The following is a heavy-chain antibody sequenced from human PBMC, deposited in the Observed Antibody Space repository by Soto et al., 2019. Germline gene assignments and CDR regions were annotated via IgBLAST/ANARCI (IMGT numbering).Heavy chain of an antibody. D-gene: IGHD2-21*02. Sequence: GXSVKVSCKASVYTFTSYSISWVRQAPGQGLEWMGWISAYNGNTNYAQKLQGRVTMTTDTSTSTACMELRSLRSDDTAVYYCARATLLAYCGGDCYPFDYWGQGTLVTVSS. CDR1: VYTFTSYS. J-gene: IGHJ4*02. CDR2: ISAYNGNT. V-gene: IGHV1-18*04. CDR3: ARATLLAYCGGDCYPFDY.